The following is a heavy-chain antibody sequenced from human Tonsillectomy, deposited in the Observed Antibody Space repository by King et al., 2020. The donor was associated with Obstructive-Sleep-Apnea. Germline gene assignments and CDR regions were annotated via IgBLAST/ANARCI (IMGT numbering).Heavy chain of an antibody. CDR3: ARNGYGSGSYFDY. Sequence: VQLVESGGGLVKPGGSLRLSCAASGFTFRTYSMKWVRQAPGKGLEWVSSISSSNYIYYADSVKGRFTISRDNAKNSLYLQMNSLRAQDTAVYYCARNGYGSGSYFDYWGQGTLVTVSS. CDR2: ISSSNYI. CDR1: GFTFRTYS. J-gene: IGHJ4*02. D-gene: IGHD3-10*01. V-gene: IGHV3-21*01.